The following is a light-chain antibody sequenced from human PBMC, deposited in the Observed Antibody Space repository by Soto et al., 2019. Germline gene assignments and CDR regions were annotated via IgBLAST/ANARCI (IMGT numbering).Light chain of an antibody. CDR1: SSNIGSNY. V-gene: IGLV1-47*01. CDR3: AAWDDSLSGYV. Sequence: QSALTQPPSASGTPGQRVTISCSGSSSNIGSNYVYWYQQLPGTAPKLLIYRNNQRPSGVPDRFSGSKSGTSASVAISGLRSEDEADYYCAAWDDSLSGYVFGTGTRSPS. J-gene: IGLJ1*01. CDR2: RNN.